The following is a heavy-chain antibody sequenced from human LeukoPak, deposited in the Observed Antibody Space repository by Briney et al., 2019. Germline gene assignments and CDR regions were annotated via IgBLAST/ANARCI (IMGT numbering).Heavy chain of an antibody. J-gene: IGHJ4*02. CDR2: ISSGSSAI. CDR3: ARGHTAVTRHFDF. V-gene: IGHV3-21*01. CDR1: GFTFTTYS. Sequence: GGSPRLSCEASGFTFTTYSMTWVRQAPGKGLEWVSIISSGSSAIFSADALKGRFTISRDDAKNLLYLDMNSLRAEDTAVYYCARGHTAVTRHFDFWGQGTLVTVSS. D-gene: IGHD4-17*01.